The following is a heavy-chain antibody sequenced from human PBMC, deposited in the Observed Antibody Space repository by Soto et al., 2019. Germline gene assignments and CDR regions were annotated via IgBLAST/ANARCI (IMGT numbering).Heavy chain of an antibody. CDR1: GFTISSYA. J-gene: IGHJ4*02. CDR3: ARDNMVRGVITYYFDY. Sequence: QVQLVESGGGVVQPGRSLRLSCAASGFTISSYAMHWVRQAPGKGLEWVAVISYDGSNKYYADSVKGRFTISRDNSKNTLYLQMSSLRAEDTAVYYCARDNMVRGVITYYFDYWGQGTLVTVSS. V-gene: IGHV3-30-3*01. CDR2: ISYDGSNK. D-gene: IGHD3-10*01.